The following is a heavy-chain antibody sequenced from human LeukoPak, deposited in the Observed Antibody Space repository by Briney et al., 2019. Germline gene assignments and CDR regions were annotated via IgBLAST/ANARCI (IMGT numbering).Heavy chain of an antibody. CDR2: INSDGGST. Sequence: GGSLRLSCAASGFTFSSYSMNWVRQAPGKGLVWVSRINSDGGSTNYADSVKGRFTISRDNAKNTLYLQMNSLRAEDTAVYYCARAQVGATPPYVDYWGQGTLVTVSS. CDR3: ARAQVGATPPYVDY. V-gene: IGHV3-74*01. CDR1: GFTFSSYS. D-gene: IGHD1-26*01. J-gene: IGHJ4*02.